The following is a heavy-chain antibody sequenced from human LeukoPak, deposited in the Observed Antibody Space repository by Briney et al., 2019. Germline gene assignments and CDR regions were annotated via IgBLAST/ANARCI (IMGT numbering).Heavy chain of an antibody. CDR2: INHAGNNK. D-gene: IGHD2-21*01. J-gene: IGHJ3*01. Sequence: GGSLRLSCAASGFTFSSHWMSWVRQAPGKGLEWVSNINHAGNNKHYADSVKGRFTISRDNAKNSLYLQMNSLRAEDTAVYFWARYSDVSGIFAFELWGQGKMVTVSS. CDR1: GFTFSSHW. CDR3: ARYSDVSGIFAFEL. V-gene: IGHV3-7*01.